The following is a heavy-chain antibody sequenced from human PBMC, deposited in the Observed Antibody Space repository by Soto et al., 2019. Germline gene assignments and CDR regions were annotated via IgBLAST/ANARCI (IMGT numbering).Heavy chain of an antibody. CDR3: ARVVTIFGGEENWFDP. V-gene: IGHV4-31*03. J-gene: IGHJ5*02. CDR1: GGSISSGGYY. D-gene: IGHD3-3*01. CDR2: IYYSGST. Sequence: KPSETLSLTCTVSGGSISSGGYYWSWIRQHPGKGLEWIGYIYYSGSTYYNPSLKSRVTISVDTSKNQFSLKLSSVTAADTAVYYCARVVTIFGGEENWFDPWGQGTLVTVSS.